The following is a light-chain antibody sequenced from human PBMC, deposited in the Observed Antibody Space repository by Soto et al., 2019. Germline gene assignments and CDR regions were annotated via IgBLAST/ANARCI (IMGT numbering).Light chain of an antibody. Sequence: QSALTQPASVSGSPGQSITISCTGTNSDIGGYNYVSWYQQHPGKAPKLIIYDVSHRPSGISSRFSASKSGNVASLTISGLQADDEGDYYCCSYTTSSALMIFGGGTKVTVL. CDR1: NSDIGGYNY. CDR3: CSYTTSSALMI. CDR2: DVS. J-gene: IGLJ2*01. V-gene: IGLV2-14*03.